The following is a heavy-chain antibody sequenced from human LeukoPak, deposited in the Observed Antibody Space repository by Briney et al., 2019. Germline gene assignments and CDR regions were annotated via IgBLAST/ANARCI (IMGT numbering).Heavy chain of an antibody. CDR3: ARASIAAAGYYFDY. D-gene: IGHD6-13*01. CDR2: IYSGGST. CDR1: GFTVSSNY. J-gene: IGHJ4*02. V-gene: IGHV3-66*01. Sequence: GGSLRLSCAASGFTVSSNYMSWVRQAPGKGLEWVSVIYSGGSTYYADSVKGRFTISRDNSKNTLYLQMNSLRAEDTAVYYCARASIAAAGYYFDYWGQGTLVTVSS.